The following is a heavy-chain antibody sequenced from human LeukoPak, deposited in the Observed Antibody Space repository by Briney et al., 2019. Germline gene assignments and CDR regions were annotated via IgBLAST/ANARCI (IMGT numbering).Heavy chain of an antibody. CDR2: IKQDGSEK. Sequence: GGSLRLSCAASGFTFSNLWMSWVRQAPGKGLKWVANIKQDGSEKYYVDSVKGRFTISRDNSKNTLYLQMNSLRAEDTAVYYCARRASGYDPYFDYWGQGTLVTVSS. V-gene: IGHV3-7*03. J-gene: IGHJ4*02. CDR3: ARRASGYDPYFDY. CDR1: GFTFSNLW. D-gene: IGHD5-12*01.